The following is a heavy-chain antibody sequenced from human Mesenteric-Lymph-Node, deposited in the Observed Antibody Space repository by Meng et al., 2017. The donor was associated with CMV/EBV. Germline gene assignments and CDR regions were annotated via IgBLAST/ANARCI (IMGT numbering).Heavy chain of an antibody. J-gene: IGHJ3*01. CDR2: IKRDGSEK. CDR3: ARDRGCSLTSCDKGGDAFDV. CDR1: GGSFSGYY. V-gene: IGHV3-7*01. D-gene: IGHD2-2*02. Sequence: GGSLRLSCAVYGGSFSGYYWSWVRQAPGKGPEWMANIKRDGSEKYYVDSVKARFTISRDNAKNSLYLQMNSLRAEDTAVYYCARDRGCSLTSCDKGGDAFDVWGLGTMVTVSS.